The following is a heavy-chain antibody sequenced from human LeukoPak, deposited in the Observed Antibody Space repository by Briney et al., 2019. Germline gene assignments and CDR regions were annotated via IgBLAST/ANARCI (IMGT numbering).Heavy chain of an antibody. CDR1: GFTVSSNY. Sequence: QTGGSLRLSCAASGFTVSSNYINWVRQAPGKGLEWVSVIYSGGSTYYADSVKGRFTISRDNSKNTLYLQINSLRAEDTAVYYCARDSQLGDAFDIWGQGTMVTVSS. CDR3: ARDSQLGDAFDI. J-gene: IGHJ3*02. CDR2: IYSGGST. D-gene: IGHD1-1*01. V-gene: IGHV3-53*01.